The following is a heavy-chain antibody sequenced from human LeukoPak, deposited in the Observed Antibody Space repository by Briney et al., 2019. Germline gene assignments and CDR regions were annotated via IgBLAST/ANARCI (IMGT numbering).Heavy chain of an antibody. V-gene: IGHV4-61*01. CDR3: ARVEAVGNCSGGSCYIDY. Sequence: SETLSLTCTVSGGSVSSGSYDWSWIRQPPGEGLEWIGNIYYSGSTKYNPSLKSRVTISVDTSKNQFSLKLSSVTAADTAVYYCARVEAVGNCSGGSCYIDYWGQGTLVTVSS. CDR1: GGSVSSGSYD. D-gene: IGHD2-15*01. CDR2: IYYSGST. J-gene: IGHJ4*02.